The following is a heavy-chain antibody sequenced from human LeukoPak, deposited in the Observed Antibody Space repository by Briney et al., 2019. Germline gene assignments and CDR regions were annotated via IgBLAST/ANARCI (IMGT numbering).Heavy chain of an antibody. V-gene: IGHV1-18*01. Sequence: ASVKVSCKTSGYTFSNFGINWVRQAPGQGLEWMGWISGNNDNPNYGQKFQGRFAVTTDSSTTTAYMELRNLTFDDTAVYYCARDGTSTDDYWGQGILVTVSS. CDR1: GYTFSNFG. CDR2: ISGNNDNP. J-gene: IGHJ4*02. D-gene: IGHD2-2*01. CDR3: ARDGTSTDDY.